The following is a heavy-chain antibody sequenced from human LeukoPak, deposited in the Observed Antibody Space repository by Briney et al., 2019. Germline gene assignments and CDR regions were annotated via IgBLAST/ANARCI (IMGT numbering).Heavy chain of an antibody. D-gene: IGHD3-16*02. CDR2: IHYSGST. J-gene: IGHJ4*02. CDR3: ASLNDDYVWGSYRYPFDY. V-gene: IGHV4-39*01. Sequence: KPSETLSLTCTVSGGSISSSSYNWGWIRQPPGKGLEWIGSIHYSGSTYYNPSLKSRVTISVDTSTNQFSLKLSSVTAADTAVYYCASLNDDYVWGSYRYPFDYWGQGTLVTVSS. CDR1: GGSISSSSYN.